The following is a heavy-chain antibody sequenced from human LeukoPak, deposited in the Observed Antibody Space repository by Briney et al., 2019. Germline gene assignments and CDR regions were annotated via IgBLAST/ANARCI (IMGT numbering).Heavy chain of an antibody. CDR3: AHKEYYALGSLGDSFDY. J-gene: IGHJ4*01. V-gene: IGHV2-5*02. D-gene: IGHD3-10*01. CDR2: IYWDDDK. CDR1: GFSLSTSGVG. Sequence: SGPTQVNPTQTLTLTCTFSGFSLSTSGVGVGWIRQPPGKALEWLAVIYWDDDKRHSPSLKSRLTITKDNSKNQVVLTMPNMDPVDTATYYCAHKEYYALGSLGDSFDYWGQGTLVTVSS.